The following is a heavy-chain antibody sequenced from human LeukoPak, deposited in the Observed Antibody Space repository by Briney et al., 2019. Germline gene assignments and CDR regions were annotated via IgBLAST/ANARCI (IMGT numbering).Heavy chain of an antibody. CDR2: IYYSGST. CDR1: GGSISSYY. D-gene: IGHD3-3*01. CDR3: ARGVLRFPPDV. V-gene: IGHV4-59*01. J-gene: IGHJ6*02. Sequence: PSETLSLTCTVSGGSISSYYWSWIRQPPGKGLEWIGYIYYSGSTNYNPSLKGRVTISVDTSKNQFSLKLSSVTAADTAVYYCARGVLRFPPDVWGQGTTVTVSS.